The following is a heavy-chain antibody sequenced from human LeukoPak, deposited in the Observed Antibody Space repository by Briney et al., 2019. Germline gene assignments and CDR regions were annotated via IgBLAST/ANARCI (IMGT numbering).Heavy chain of an antibody. D-gene: IGHD6-19*01. CDR3: ARDRAVAYDY. CDR2: ISSSGSTI. V-gene: IGHV3-48*03. Sequence: GGSLRLSCAASGFTFSSYEMNWVRQAPGKGLEWVPYISSSGSTIYYADSVKGRFTISRDNAKNSLYLQMNSLRAEDTAVYYCARDRAVAYDYWGQGTLVTVSS. J-gene: IGHJ4*02. CDR1: GFTFSSYE.